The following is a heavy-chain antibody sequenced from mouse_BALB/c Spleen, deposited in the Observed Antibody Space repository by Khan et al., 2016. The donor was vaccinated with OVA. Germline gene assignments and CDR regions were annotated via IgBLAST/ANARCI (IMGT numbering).Heavy chain of an antibody. CDR1: GYSITSDYA. CDR3: ARVYGGDCDY. V-gene: IGHV3-2*02. J-gene: IGHJ2*01. D-gene: IGHD1-1*01. CDR2: ITYSGNT. Sequence: EVKLLESGPGLVKPSQSLSLTCTVTGYSITSDYAWNWIRQFPGNKLEWMGFITYSGNTNYNPLLKSRIPITRDQSKNQFFLQLNSVTTEDTATYYCARVYGGDCDYWGQGTTLTVSS.